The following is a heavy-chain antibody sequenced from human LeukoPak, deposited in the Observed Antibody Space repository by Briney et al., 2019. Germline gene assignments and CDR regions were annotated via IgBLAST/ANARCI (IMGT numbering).Heavy chain of an antibody. Sequence: GGSLRLSCAGSGFTFGGYGMHWFRQTPGKGLEWVAVIAYDGSRAFYADSVKGRFTISRDNSKHTMSVQMDDLRAEDTAVYYCTRYNNDHFDYWGQGTLVTVSS. CDR2: IAYDGSRA. CDR3: TRYNNDHFDY. V-gene: IGHV3-33*01. D-gene: IGHD1-14*01. CDR1: GFTFGGYG. J-gene: IGHJ4*02.